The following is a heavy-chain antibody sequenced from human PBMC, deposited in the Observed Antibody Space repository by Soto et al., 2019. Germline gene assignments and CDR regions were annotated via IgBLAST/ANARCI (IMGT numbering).Heavy chain of an antibody. D-gene: IGHD5-18*01. V-gene: IGHV3-33*01. CDR1: GFTVSSYG. Sequence: GGSLRLSCAASGFTVSSYGMHWVRQAPGKGLEWVADLWANGNNKYYIDSVKGRFTISRDNSKNTVYLQMNGLRAEDTAVYYCARDISFGSLFDYWGQGTLVTVSS. J-gene: IGHJ4*02. CDR2: LWANGNNK. CDR3: ARDISFGSLFDY.